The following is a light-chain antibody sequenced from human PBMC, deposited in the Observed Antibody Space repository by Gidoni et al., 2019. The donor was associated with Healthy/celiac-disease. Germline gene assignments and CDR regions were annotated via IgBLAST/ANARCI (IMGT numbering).Light chain of an antibody. CDR1: PGAVTSGHY. Sequence: QSVVTQEPSLTVSPGCTVTLTCGSSPGAVTSGHYPYWFQKKPGQAPRTLIYDTSNKHSWTPARLSGSLLGGKAALTLSGAQPEDEAEYYCLLSYSGAHVVFGGGTKLTVL. CDR2: DTS. J-gene: IGLJ2*01. V-gene: IGLV7-46*01. CDR3: LLSYSGAHVV.